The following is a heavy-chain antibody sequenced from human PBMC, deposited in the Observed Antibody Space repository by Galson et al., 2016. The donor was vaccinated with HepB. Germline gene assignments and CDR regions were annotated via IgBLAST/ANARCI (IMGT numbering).Heavy chain of an antibody. Sequence: SLRLSCAASGFTFSNYCMHWVRQTPGKGLVWVARITFDATNTRYADSVKGRFTISRDNSKNTLYLQMYSLTPEDTAVYYCAKRGRSSASCYNRNDVWGQGTPVTVSS. CDR2: ITFDATNT. V-gene: IGHV3-74*01. CDR3: AKRGRSSASCYNRNDV. CDR1: GFTFSNYC. D-gene: IGHD2-15*01. J-gene: IGHJ4*02.